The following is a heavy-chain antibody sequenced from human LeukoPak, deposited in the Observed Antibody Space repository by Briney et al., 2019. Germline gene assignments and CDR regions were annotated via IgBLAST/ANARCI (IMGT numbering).Heavy chain of an antibody. CDR2: INAGNGNT. CDR3: ARETQQLPAGGMDV. D-gene: IGHD6-13*01. CDR1: GYTFTSYA. V-gene: IGHV1-3*01. Sequence: VASVTVSCKASGYTFTSYAMHWVRQAPGQRLEWMGWINAGNGNTKYSQKFQGRVTITRDTSASTAYMELSSLRSEDTAVYYCARETQQLPAGGMDVWGQGTTVTVSS. J-gene: IGHJ6*02.